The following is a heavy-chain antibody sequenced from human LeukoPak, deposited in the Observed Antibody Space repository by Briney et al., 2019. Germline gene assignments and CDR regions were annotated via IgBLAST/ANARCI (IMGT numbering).Heavy chain of an antibody. CDR2: IYYSGST. J-gene: IGHJ4*02. CDR3: ARGVTGSPYWGYFDY. CDR1: GGSISNYY. D-gene: IGHD1-20*01. V-gene: IGHV4-59*01. Sequence: PSETLSLTCTVSGGSISNYYWHWIRQPPGEGLEWIGYIYYSGSTNYNPSLKSRVTISVDTSKNQFSLKLSSVTAADTAVYYCARGVTGSPYWGYFDYWGQGTLVTVSS.